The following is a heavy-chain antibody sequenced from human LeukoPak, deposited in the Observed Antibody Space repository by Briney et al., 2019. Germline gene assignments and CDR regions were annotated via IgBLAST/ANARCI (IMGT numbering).Heavy chain of an antibody. CDR2: IYHSGST. V-gene: IGHV4-30-2*01. D-gene: IGHD6-6*01. CDR1: GGSISSGGYY. CDR3: ASEYSSSSRPIDY. Sequence: SQTLSLTCTVSGGSISSGGYYWSWIRQPPGKGLEWIGYIYHSGSTYYNPSLKSRVTISVDRSKNQFSLKLSSVTAADTAVYYCASEYSSSSRPIDYWGQGTLVTVS. J-gene: IGHJ4*02.